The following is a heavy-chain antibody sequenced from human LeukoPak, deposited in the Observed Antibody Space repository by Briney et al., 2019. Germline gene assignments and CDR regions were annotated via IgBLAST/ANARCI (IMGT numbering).Heavy chain of an antibody. J-gene: IGHJ4*02. D-gene: IGHD6-13*01. CDR3: ARAGDSSSWYYFDY. CDR1: GFTFSSYS. Sequence: GGSLRLSCAASGFTFSSYSMNWVRQAPGKGLEWVSSISSSSSYIYYADSVKGRFTISRDNAKNSLYLQMNGLRAEDTAVYYCARAGDSSSWYYFDYWGQGTLVTVSS. CDR2: ISSSSSYI. V-gene: IGHV3-21*01.